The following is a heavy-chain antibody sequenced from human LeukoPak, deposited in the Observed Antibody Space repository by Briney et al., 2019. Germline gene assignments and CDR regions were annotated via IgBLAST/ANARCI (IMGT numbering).Heavy chain of an antibody. D-gene: IGHD3-16*01. CDR3: ARDPSYDYVWGSKGGFDY. CDR1: GGSISSGDYY. CDR2: IYYSGST. V-gene: IGHV4-30-4*01. Sequence: PSETLSLTCTVSGGSISSGDYYWSWIRQPPGTGLEWIGYIYYSGSTYYNPSLKSRVTISVDTSKNQFSLKLSSVTAADTAVYYCARDPSYDYVWGSKGGFDYWGQGTLVTVSS. J-gene: IGHJ4*02.